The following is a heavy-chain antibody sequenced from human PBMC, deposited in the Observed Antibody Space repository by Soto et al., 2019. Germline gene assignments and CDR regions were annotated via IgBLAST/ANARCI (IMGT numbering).Heavy chain of an antibody. D-gene: IGHD2-21*02. CDR3: ARLTMTLVTLYYYMDV. Sequence: SETLSLTCTVSGGSISSSKNYYWDWIRQPPGKGLEWIGSINYSGSTYYNPSLKGRATVFVDTSKNQFSLKLSSVTAADTAVYYCARLTMTLVTLYYYMDVWGKGTTVTVSS. CDR1: GGSISSSKNYY. V-gene: IGHV4-39*01. J-gene: IGHJ6*03. CDR2: INYSGST.